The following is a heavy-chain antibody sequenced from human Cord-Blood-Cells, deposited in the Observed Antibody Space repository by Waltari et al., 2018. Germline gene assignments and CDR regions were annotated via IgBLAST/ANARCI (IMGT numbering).Heavy chain of an antibody. CDR2: IYYSGST. V-gene: IGHV4-39*01. J-gene: IGHJ4*02. CDR3: ARLGLELTGPFDY. CDR1: GGSISSSSYY. Sequence: QLQLQESGPGLVKPSETLSLTCTVSGGSISSSSYYWGWFRQPPGKGLEWIGSIYYSGSTYYNPSLKSRVTISVDTSKNQFSLKLSSVTAADTAVYYCARLGLELTGPFDYWGQGTLVTVSS. D-gene: IGHD7-27*01.